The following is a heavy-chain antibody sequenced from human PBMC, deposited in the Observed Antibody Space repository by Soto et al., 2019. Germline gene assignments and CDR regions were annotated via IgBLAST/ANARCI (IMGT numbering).Heavy chain of an antibody. J-gene: IGHJ6*02. Sequence: SETLSLTCTVSGGSISSSSYYWGWIRQPPGKGLEWIGSIYYSGSTYYNPSLKSRVTLSVDTSKNQFSLKLSSVTAADTAVYYCARLFYGGWKQNLYSYYYGMDVWCQGPTVS. CDR3: ARLFYGGWKQNLYSYYYGMDV. V-gene: IGHV4-39*01. D-gene: IGHD6-19*01. CDR1: GGSISSSSYY. CDR2: IYYSGST.